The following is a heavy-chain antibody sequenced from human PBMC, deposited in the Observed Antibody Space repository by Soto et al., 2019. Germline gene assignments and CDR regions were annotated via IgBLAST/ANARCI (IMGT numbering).Heavy chain of an antibody. CDR3: ARAVNWNEFDP. D-gene: IGHD1-1*01. J-gene: IGHJ5*02. V-gene: IGHV3-11*01. CDR2: IHSSGSTI. CDR1: GFTFRDYY. Sequence: LRLSCAASGFTFRDYYMTWIRQAPGKGLEWVSYIHSSGSTIYYADSVKGRFTISRGNAKNSLYLQMNSLRAEDTAVYYCARAVNWNEFDPWGQGALVTVSS.